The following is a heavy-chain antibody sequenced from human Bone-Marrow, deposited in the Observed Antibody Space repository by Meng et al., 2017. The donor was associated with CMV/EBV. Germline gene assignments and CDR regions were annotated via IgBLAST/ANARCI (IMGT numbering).Heavy chain of an antibody. D-gene: IGHD2-2*01. CDR2: INPNSGGT. CDR3: AREEPLGYCSSTSCSMDGFDY. Sequence: ASVKVSCKASGYTFTSYDINWVRQAPGQGLEWMGWINPNSGGTNYAQKFQGRVTMTRDTSISTAYMELSRLRSDDTAVYYCAREEPLGYCSSTSCSMDGFDYWGQGTLVTVSS. V-gene: IGHV1-2*02. CDR1: GYTFTSYD. J-gene: IGHJ4*02.